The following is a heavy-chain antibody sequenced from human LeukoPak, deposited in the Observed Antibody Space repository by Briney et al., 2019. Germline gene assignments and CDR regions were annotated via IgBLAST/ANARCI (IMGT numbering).Heavy chain of an antibody. V-gene: IGHV1-8*01. J-gene: IGHJ4*02. CDR2: MNPDGGNS. D-gene: IGHD2-2*01. Sequence: ASVKVSCKTSGYIFSSYDITWVRQAPGQGLEWMGWMNPDGGNSNFAQRFKGRVTVTRNAAITTAYMELSSLTSEDTAVYYCARAIRNQLLSEYWGQGTLVTVSS. CDR1: GYIFSSYD. CDR3: ARAIRNQLLSEY.